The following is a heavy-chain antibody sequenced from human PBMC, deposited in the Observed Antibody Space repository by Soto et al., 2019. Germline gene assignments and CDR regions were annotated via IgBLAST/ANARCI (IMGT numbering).Heavy chain of an antibody. J-gene: IGHJ5*02. Sequence: GGSLRLSCAASGFTFSSYAMSWVRQAPGKGLEWVSAISGSGGSTYYADSVKGRFTISRDNSKNTLYLQMNSLRAEDTAVYYCAKGFCSSTSCPWGFDPWGQGTLVTVSS. CDR1: GFTFSSYA. CDR3: AKGFCSSTSCPWGFDP. CDR2: ISGSGGST. D-gene: IGHD2-2*01. V-gene: IGHV3-23*01.